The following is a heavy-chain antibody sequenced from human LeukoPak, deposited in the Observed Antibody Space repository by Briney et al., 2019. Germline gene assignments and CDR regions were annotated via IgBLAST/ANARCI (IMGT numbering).Heavy chain of an antibody. CDR3: ASSIAARQGFDY. Sequence: ASVKVSCKASGYTFTSYGIRWVRQAPGQGLEWRGWISAYNGNTNYAQKLQGRVTMTTDTSTSTAYMELRSLRSDDTAVYYCASSIAARQGFDYWGQGTLVTVSS. CDR1: GYTFTSYG. D-gene: IGHD6-6*01. J-gene: IGHJ4*02. V-gene: IGHV1-18*01. CDR2: ISAYNGNT.